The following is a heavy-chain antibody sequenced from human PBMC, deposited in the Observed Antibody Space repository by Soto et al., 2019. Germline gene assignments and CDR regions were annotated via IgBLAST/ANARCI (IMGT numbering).Heavy chain of an antibody. CDR2: INHSGST. CDR1: GASISSYNY. V-gene: IGHV4-34*01. J-gene: IGHJ4*02. CDR3: ARDKITGLFDY. D-gene: IGHD2-8*02. Sequence: PSETLSLTCNVSGASISSYNYWGWIRQPPGTGLEWIGEINHSGSTNYNPSLKSRVTISVDTSKNQFSLKLTSVTAADTAVYYCARDKITGLFDYWGQGTLVTVSS.